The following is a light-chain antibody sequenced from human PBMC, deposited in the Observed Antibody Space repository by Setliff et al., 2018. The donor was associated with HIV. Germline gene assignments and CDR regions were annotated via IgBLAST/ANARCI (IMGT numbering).Light chain of an antibody. V-gene: IGLV3-21*04. CDR2: YDS. J-gene: IGLJ1*01. CDR3: QVWDSSSDRGV. Sequence: SYELTQPPSVSVAPGKTARITCGGNNIGSKSVHWYQQKPGQAPVLVIYYDSDRPSGIPERFSGSNSGNTATLTITRVEAGEEADYYCQVWDSSSDRGVFGTGTKVTVL. CDR1: NIGSKS.